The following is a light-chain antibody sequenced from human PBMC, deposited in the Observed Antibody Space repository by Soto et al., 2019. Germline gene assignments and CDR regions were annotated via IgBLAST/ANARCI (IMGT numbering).Light chain of an antibody. CDR2: GNN. Sequence: QSVLTQSPSLSGAPGLRVTISCTGSSSNIGAADDVHWYQQLPGTAPKLLLYGNNNRPSGVPDRFSGSKSGTSASLAITGLQAEDEAEYYCQSYDSSLSGWVFGGGTKLTVL. CDR1: SSNIGAADD. CDR3: QSYDSSLSGWV. J-gene: IGLJ3*02. V-gene: IGLV1-40*01.